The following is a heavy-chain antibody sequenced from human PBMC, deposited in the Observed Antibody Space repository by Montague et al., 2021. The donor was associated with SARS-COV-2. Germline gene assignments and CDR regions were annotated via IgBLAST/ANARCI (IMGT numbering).Heavy chain of an antibody. CDR1: GGSISSSNW. J-gene: IGHJ6*02. CDR2: IYHSGST. V-gene: IGHV4-4*02. CDR3: VYRDYYYYYGMDV. D-gene: IGHD5-12*01. Sequence: SETLSLTCAVSGGSISSSNWWSWVRQPPGKGLKWIGEIYHSGSTNYNPSLKSRVTISVDKSKNQFSLKLSSVTAADTAVYYCVYRDYYYYYGMDVWGQGTTVTVSS.